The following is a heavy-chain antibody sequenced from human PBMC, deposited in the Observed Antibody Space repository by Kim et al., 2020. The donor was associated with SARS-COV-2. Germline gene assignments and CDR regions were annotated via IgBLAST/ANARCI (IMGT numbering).Heavy chain of an antibody. Sequence: SQTLSLTCAISGDSVSSNSAVWNWIRQSPSRGHEWLGRTYYRSKWSNDYAVSVKSRITINPDTTKNQFSLQLNSVTPEDTAVYYCARERVAAAGRVFDYWGQGTLVTVSS. D-gene: IGHD6-13*01. CDR2: TYYRSKWSN. CDR3: ARERVAAAGRVFDY. V-gene: IGHV6-1*01. J-gene: IGHJ4*02. CDR1: GDSVSSNSAV.